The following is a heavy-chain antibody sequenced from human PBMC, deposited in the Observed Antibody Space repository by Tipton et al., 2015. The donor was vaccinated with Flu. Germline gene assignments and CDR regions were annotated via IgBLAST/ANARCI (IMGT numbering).Heavy chain of an antibody. D-gene: IGHD6-19*01. J-gene: IGHJ4*02. CDR3: ARVRTSGYYFDF. V-gene: IGHV4-59*08. Sequence: TLSLTCTVSGGSISSYYWSWIRQPPGKGLEWIGYIYYSGSTNYNPSLKSRVTISVDTSKNQFSLKLSSVTAADTAVYYCARVRTSGYYFDFWGQGALVTVSS. CDR2: IYYSGST. CDR1: GGSISSYY.